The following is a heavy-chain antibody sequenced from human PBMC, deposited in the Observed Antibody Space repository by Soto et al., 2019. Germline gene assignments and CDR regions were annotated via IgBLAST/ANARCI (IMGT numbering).Heavy chain of an antibody. CDR3: TRYVPAFDY. CDR2: IKEDGTQK. J-gene: IGHJ4*02. V-gene: IGHV3-7*04. Sequence: LRLSCGTSGFTFSSYWLSWVRQAPGRGLEWVATIKEDGTQKYYVDSVKGRFTISRDNAKNLMYLQMNSLRVEDTAVYYCTRYVPAFDYWGQGTPVTVSS. CDR1: GFTFSSYW. D-gene: IGHD3-10*02.